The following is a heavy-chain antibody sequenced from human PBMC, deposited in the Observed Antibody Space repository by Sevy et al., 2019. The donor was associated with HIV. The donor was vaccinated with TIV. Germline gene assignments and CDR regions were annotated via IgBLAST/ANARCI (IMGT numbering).Heavy chain of an antibody. J-gene: IGHJ4*02. CDR2: IKSKTDGWTR. CDR1: GFTLSNAW. Sequence: GGSLRLSCAASGFTLSNAWMSWVRQAPGKGLEWVGRIKSKTDGWTRDLAAPVKGRITISRDDSTNTLYLQMNSLKIEDTGVYYCATGLGKSDFDYWGQGTLVTVSS. V-gene: IGHV3-15*01. D-gene: IGHD3-9*01. CDR3: ATGLGKSDFDY.